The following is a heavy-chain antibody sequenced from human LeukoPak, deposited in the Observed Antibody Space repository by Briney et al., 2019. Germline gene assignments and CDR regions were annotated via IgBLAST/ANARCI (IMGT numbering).Heavy chain of an antibody. Sequence: PSETLSLTCTVSGGSIGISTYYWAWIRQPPGKGLEWIGSIYYSGSTYYSPSLKSRVTISVDTSKNQFSLRLSSVTAADTAVYYCARVAVDTAKEFDYWGQGTLVTVSS. CDR3: ARVAVDTAKEFDY. CDR2: IYYSGST. D-gene: IGHD5-18*01. J-gene: IGHJ4*02. V-gene: IGHV4-39*01. CDR1: GGSIGISTYY.